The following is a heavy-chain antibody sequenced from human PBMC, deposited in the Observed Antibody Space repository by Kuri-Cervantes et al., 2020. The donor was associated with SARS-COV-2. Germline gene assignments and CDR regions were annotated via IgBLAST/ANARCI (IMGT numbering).Heavy chain of an antibody. CDR1: GFTFSSYG. CDR2: IWYDGSNK. D-gene: IGHD2-15*01. V-gene: IGHV3-33*01. J-gene: IGHJ4*02. CDR3: ARDRSGYCSGGSCYSGGVFGY. Sequence: LSLTCAASGFTFSSYGMHWVRQAPGKGLEWVAVIWYDGSNKYYADSVKGRFTISRDNSKNTLYLQMNSLRAEDTAVYYCARDRSGYCSGGSCYSGGVFGYWGQGTLVTVSS.